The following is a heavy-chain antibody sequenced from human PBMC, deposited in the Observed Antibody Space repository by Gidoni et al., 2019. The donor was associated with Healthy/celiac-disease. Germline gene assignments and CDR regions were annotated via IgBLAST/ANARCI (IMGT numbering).Heavy chain of an antibody. CDR1: GGTFSSYA. CDR2: IIPIFGTA. Sequence: QVQLVQSGAEVKKPGSSVKVSCKASGGTFSSYAISWGKQAPGQGLEWMGGIIPIFGTATYEHKFHGRVTITADKSTSTDYMELSILRSEDTAVYYCARDFRYFYPRGTSMTYYYGMDVWGQGTTVTVSS. V-gene: IGHV1-69*06. D-gene: IGHD3-9*01. CDR3: ARDFRYFYPRGTSMTYYYGMDV. J-gene: IGHJ6*02.